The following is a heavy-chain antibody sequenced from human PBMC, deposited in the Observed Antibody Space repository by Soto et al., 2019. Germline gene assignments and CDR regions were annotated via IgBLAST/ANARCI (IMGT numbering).Heavy chain of an antibody. CDR3: AQSTYHNWFDP. V-gene: IGHV4-39*01. D-gene: IGHD2-2*01. J-gene: IGHJ5*02. CDR2: IYNSGAT. CDR1: GDSISRSVYY. Sequence: QIQLQESGPGLVKPAETLSLTCTVSGDSISRSVYYWAWVRQSPGKGLEWIGAIYNSGATYYSPSLQTRATISVDTSKNQFSLRLSAVTAADTSIYYCAQSTYHNWFDPWGQGTLVIVSS.